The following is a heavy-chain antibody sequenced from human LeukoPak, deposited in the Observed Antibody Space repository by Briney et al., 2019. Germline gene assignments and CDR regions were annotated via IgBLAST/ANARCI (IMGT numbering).Heavy chain of an antibody. D-gene: IGHD5-18*01. V-gene: IGHV3-64*02. CDR1: GFTFSSYA. J-gene: IGHJ4*02. CDR3: AIGGGRNTTMVWAFDY. Sequence: GGSLRLSCAASGFTFSSYAMHWDRQAPGKGLEYVSGISTNGGSTYYADSVKGRFTISRDNSKNTLFLQMGSLRAEDMAVYYCAIGGGRNTTMVWAFDYWGQGTLVTVSS. CDR2: ISTNGGST.